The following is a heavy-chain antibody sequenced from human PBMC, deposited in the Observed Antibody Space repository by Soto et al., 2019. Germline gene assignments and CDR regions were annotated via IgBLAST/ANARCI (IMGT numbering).Heavy chain of an antibody. J-gene: IGHJ5*01. CDR3: AKGLGSGSYAASDS. CDR2: ITGSGDRT. CDR1: GFTFSSYA. Sequence: EVQLLESGGGLVQPGGSLRLSCAASGFTFSSYALSWVRQAPGKGLEWVSAITGSGDRTYYADSVKGRLTISRDNSKNTLSLEMNSLRAEDTAVYYCAKGLGSGSYAASDSWGQGTLGTVSS. V-gene: IGHV3-23*01. D-gene: IGHD1-26*01.